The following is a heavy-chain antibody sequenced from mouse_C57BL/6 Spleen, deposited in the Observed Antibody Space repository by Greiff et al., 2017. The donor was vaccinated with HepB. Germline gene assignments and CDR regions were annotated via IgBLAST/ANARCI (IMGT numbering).Heavy chain of an antibody. Sequence: VQLQQSGPGLVKPSQFLSLTCSVTGYSITSGYYWNWIRQFPGNKLEWMGYISYDGSNNYNPSLKNRISITRDTSKNQFFLKLNSVTTEDTATYYCARGVTTVAHWYFDVWGTGTTVTVSS. CDR3: ARGVTTVAHWYFDV. V-gene: IGHV3-6*01. D-gene: IGHD1-1*01. J-gene: IGHJ1*03. CDR1: GYSITSGYY. CDR2: ISYDGSN.